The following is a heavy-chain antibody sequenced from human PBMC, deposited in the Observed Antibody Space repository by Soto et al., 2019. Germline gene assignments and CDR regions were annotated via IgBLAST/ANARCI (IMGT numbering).Heavy chain of an antibody. CDR2: ISSSGSTI. CDR3: ARVRSEARLWMFYFDY. CDR1: GFTFSDYY. Sequence: GGSLRLSCAASGFTFSDYYMSWIRQAPGKGLEWVSYISSSGSTIYYADSVKGRFTISRDNAKNSLYLQMNSLRAEDTAVYYCARVRSEARLWMFYFDYWGQGILVTVS. J-gene: IGHJ4*02. D-gene: IGHD6-6*01. V-gene: IGHV3-11*01.